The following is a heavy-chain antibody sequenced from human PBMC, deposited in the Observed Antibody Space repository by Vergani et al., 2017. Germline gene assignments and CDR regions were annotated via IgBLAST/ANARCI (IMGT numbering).Heavy chain of an antibody. V-gene: IGHV3-30*18. CDR1: GFSFSSHA. CDR2: ISNDGSKK. CDR3: AKAGSVTSGSLQYNFYMDV. D-gene: IGHD3-10*01. Sequence: QVQLAESGGGRVQPGRSLRLSCAASGFSFSSHAIHWVRQAPGKGLEWVAVISNDGSKKYYADSVKGRFTISRDNSKNTLDLQMNSLRTKDTAVYYCAKAGSVTSGSLQYNFYMDVWAKGTTVTVS. J-gene: IGHJ6*03.